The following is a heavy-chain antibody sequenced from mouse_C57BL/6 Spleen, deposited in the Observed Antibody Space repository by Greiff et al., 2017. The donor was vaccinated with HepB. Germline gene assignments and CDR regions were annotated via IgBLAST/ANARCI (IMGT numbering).Heavy chain of an antibody. Sequence: VQLKESVAELVRPGASVKLSCTASGFNIKNTYMHWVKQRPEQGLEWIGRIDPANGNTKYAPKFQGKATITADTSSNTAYLQLSSLTSEDTAIYYCASSGSTSYWYFDVWGTGTTVTVSS. V-gene: IGHV14-3*01. J-gene: IGHJ1*03. CDR1: GFNIKNTY. D-gene: IGHD1-1*01. CDR2: IDPANGNT. CDR3: ASSGSTSYWYFDV.